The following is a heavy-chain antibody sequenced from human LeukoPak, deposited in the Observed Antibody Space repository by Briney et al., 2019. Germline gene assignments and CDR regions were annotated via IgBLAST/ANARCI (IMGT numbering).Heavy chain of an antibody. V-gene: IGHV3-53*01. CDR2: IHDDGTT. CDR1: GFSVSTSY. D-gene: IGHD3-3*01. J-gene: IGHJ4*02. CDR3: ATWGDFWSGNYGGY. Sequence: GGSLRLSCVSSGFSVSTSYISWVRQAPGKGLEWVSVIHDDGTTHYADSVKGRFTISRDNSKNTVYLQMNSLKTEDTAVYYCATWGDFWSGNYGGYWGQGTLVTVPS.